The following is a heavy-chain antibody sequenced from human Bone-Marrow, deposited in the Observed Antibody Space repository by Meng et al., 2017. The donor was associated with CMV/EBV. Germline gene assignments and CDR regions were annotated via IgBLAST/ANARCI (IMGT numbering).Heavy chain of an antibody. V-gene: IGHV3-30-3*01. CDR1: GFTSSSYA. CDR2: ISYDGSNK. D-gene: IGHD6-13*01. J-gene: IGHJ6*02. Sequence: GGSLRLSCAASGFTSSSYAMHWVRQAPGKGLEWVAVISYDGSNKYYADSVKGRFTISRDNSKNTLYLQMSSLRAEDTAVYYCAGGYSSSWWSGFGSYYYYGMDVWGQGTTVTVSS. CDR3: AGGYSSSWWSGFGSYYYYGMDV.